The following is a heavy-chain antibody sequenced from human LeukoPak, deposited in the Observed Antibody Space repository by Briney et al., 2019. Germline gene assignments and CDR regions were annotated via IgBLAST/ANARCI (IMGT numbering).Heavy chain of an antibody. CDR2: IYYSGST. D-gene: IGHD2-2*01. Sequence: SETLSLTCTVSGGSISSYYWSWIRQPPGKGLEWIGYIYYSGSTNYNPSLKSRVTISVDTSKNQFSLKLSSVTAADTAVYYCAKSRVVPAAIGVNWFDPWGQGTLVTVSS. CDR1: GGSISSYY. CDR3: AKSRVVPAAIGVNWFDP. J-gene: IGHJ5*02. V-gene: IGHV4-59*01.